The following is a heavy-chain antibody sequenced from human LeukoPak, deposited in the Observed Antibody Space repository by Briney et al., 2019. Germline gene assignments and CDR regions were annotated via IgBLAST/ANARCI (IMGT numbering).Heavy chain of an antibody. D-gene: IGHD4-17*01. CDR2: ISGSSSYI. Sequence: TGGSPRLSCAASGFTFSSYSMNWVRQAPGKGLEWVSSISGSSSYIYYADSVKGRFTISRDNAKNSLYLQMNSLRAEDTAVYYCASGDYGDYAIYWGQGTLVTVSS. V-gene: IGHV3-21*01. J-gene: IGHJ4*02. CDR1: GFTFSSYS. CDR3: ASGDYGDYAIY.